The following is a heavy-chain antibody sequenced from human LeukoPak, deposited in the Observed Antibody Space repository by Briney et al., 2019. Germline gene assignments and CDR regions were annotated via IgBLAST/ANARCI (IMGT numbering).Heavy chain of an antibody. CDR1: GFTFSDHY. J-gene: IGHJ4*02. Sequence: QPGGSLRLSCAASGFTFSDHYMDWVRQAPGKGLEWVGRTRNKANSYTTEYAASVKGRFTISRDDSKSSLYLQMNSLKTEDTSIYYCTRVYSSSWSGSYFDYWGQGTLVTVSS. D-gene: IGHD6-13*01. CDR2: TRNKANSYTT. CDR3: TRVYSSSWSGSYFDY. V-gene: IGHV3-72*01.